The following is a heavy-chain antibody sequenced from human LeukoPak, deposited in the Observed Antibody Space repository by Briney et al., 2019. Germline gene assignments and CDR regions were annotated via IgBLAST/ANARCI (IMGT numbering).Heavy chain of an antibody. Sequence: PSETLSLTCAVYGGSFSGYYWSWIRQPPGKGLEWIGEINHSGSTNYNPPLQSRVTISVDTSKNQFSLKLSSVTAADTAVYYCAELGITMIGGVWGKGTTVTISS. CDR3: AELGITMIGGV. V-gene: IGHV4-34*01. J-gene: IGHJ6*04. CDR1: GGSFSGYY. CDR2: INHSGST. D-gene: IGHD3-10*02.